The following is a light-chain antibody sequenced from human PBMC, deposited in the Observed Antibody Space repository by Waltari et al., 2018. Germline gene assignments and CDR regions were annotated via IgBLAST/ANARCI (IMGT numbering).Light chain of an antibody. CDR3: GTWDSTLSAVV. V-gene: IGLV1-51*01. Sequence: QSMLTQPPSVSAAPGQKVTISCSGSSSNIGRNSVSWYHQLPGTAPKVLIYDNNKRPSGIPDRFSGSKSATSATLGITGLQTGDEADYYCGTWDSTLSAVVFGGGTKLTVL. J-gene: IGLJ3*02. CDR2: DNN. CDR1: SSNIGRNS.